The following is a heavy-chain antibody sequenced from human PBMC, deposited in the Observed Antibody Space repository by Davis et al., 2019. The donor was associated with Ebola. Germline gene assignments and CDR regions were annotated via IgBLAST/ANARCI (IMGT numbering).Heavy chain of an antibody. J-gene: IGHJ4*02. D-gene: IGHD2-8*01. CDR2: ISASGADI. V-gene: IGHV3-23*01. CDR3: AEGGTNNFLGAN. CDR1: GFTFSNYA. Sequence: GESLKISCAASGFTFSNYAMSWVRQAPGGGLEWVSGISASGADIKYAASVRGRFSISRDDSKSTLYLQMDSLRVEDTAVFYCAEGGTNNFLGANWGQGTLVTVSS.